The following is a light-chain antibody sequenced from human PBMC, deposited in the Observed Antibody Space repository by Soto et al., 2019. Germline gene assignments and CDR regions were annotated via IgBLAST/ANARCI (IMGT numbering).Light chain of an antibody. CDR3: QQSYSFPWT. CDR2: DAS. V-gene: IGKV1-39*01. CDR1: QTISTY. Sequence: DIQMTQSPSSLSASVGDRVTITCRASQTISTYLNWYQQKPGKAPRLVMFDASSLQSGVPSRFSGSGSGTEFTLTISSLQPEDFASYYCQQSYSFPWTFGQGTKV. J-gene: IGKJ1*01.